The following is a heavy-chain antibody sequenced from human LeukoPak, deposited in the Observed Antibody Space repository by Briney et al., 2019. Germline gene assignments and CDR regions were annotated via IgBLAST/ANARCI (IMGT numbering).Heavy chain of an antibody. CDR3: ARAPERWYSYGSYTYHYMDV. V-gene: IGHV4-59*01. CDR1: GGSISSYY. D-gene: IGHD3-10*01. CDR2: ISYSGST. J-gene: IGHJ6*03. Sequence: SETLSLTCSVSGGSISSYYWNWIRQPPGKGLEWIGSISYSGSTNYNPSLESRVTISVDTSKNQISLKLSSVTAANTAIYYCARAPERWYSYGSYTYHYMDVWGRGTTVTVSS.